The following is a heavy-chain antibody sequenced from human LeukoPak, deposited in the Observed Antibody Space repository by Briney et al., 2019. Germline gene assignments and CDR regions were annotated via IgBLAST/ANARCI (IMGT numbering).Heavy chain of an antibody. Sequence: PGGSLRLSCAASGFTFSSYAMSWVRQAPGKGLEWVSANSGSGGSTYYADSVKGRFTISRDNSKNTLYLQMNSLRAEDTAVYYCAKDLKALMVYAIFVYWGQGTLVTVSS. J-gene: IGHJ4*02. CDR1: GFTFSSYA. D-gene: IGHD2-8*01. V-gene: IGHV3-23*01. CDR2: NSGSGGST. CDR3: AKDLKALMVYAIFVY.